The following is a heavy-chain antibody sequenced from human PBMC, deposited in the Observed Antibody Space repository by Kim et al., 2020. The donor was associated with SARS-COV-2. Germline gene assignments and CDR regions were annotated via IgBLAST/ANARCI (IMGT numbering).Heavy chain of an antibody. V-gene: IGHV4-34*01. J-gene: IGHJ6*02. CDR1: GGSFSGYY. D-gene: IGHD5-12*01. Sequence: SETLSLTCAVYGGSFSGYYWSWIRQPPGKGLEWIGEINHSGSTNYNPSLKSRVTISVDTSKNQFSLKLSSVTAADTAVYYCARGGGWLQPKRRLMDVWGQGTTVTVSS. CDR2: INHSGST. CDR3: ARGGGWLQPKRRLMDV.